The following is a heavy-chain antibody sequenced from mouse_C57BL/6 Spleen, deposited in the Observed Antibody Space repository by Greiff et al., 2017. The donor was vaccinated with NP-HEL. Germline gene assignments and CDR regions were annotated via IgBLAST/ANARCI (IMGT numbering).Heavy chain of an antibody. Sequence: QVQLQQSGAELVRPGASVTLSCKASGYTFTDYEMHWVKQTPVHGLEWIGAIDPETGGTAYNQKFKGKAILTADKSSSTAYMELRSLTSEDSAVYYCTILRYYGNAWFAYWGQGTLVTVSA. CDR1: GYTFTDYE. J-gene: IGHJ3*01. CDR3: TILRYYGNAWFAY. D-gene: IGHD2-1*01. V-gene: IGHV1-15*01. CDR2: IDPETGGT.